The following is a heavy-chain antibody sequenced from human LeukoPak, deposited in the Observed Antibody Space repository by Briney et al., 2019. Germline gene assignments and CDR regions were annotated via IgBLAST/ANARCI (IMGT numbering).Heavy chain of an antibody. CDR3: ARGGIQVSGIDEFDY. Sequence: GGSLRLSCAASGFTFIDYDMHWVRQVIGKGLERVSAIGVRGDTHYSGSVKGRFTISRENAESSLYLQMNSLRAEDTAVYYCARGGIQVSGIDEFDYWGQGTLVTVSS. V-gene: IGHV3-13*01. CDR2: IGVRGDT. D-gene: IGHD6-19*01. CDR1: GFTFIDYD. J-gene: IGHJ4*02.